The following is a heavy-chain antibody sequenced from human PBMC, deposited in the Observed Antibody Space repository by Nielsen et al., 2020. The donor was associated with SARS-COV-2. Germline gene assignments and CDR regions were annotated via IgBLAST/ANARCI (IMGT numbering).Heavy chain of an antibody. J-gene: IGHJ4*02. D-gene: IGHD3-16*01. CDR2: INDDGSTT. Sequence: GESLKISCAASTFTFSSYWMHWVRQAPGKGLVWVSRINDDGSTTDYADSVKGRFTISRDNAKNTLYLQMSSLRVEDTAVYYCVKGGGAAHFDYWGQGSLVTVSS. CDR3: VKGGGAAHFDY. CDR1: TFTFSSYW. V-gene: IGHV3-74*01.